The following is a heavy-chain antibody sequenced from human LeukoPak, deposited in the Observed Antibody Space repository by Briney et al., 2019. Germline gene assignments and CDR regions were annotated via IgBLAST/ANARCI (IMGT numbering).Heavy chain of an antibody. V-gene: IGHV3-11*05. CDR1: GFTFSDSY. CDR2: ISSTSSHT. CDR3: ARGSARWFDP. J-gene: IGHJ5*02. Sequence: GGSLRLSCAASGFTFSDSYMSWIRQAAGKGLEWVSYISSTSSHTNYADSVRGRFTISRDNAKKSLYLQMNSLRAEDTAVYYCARGSARWFDPWGQGTLVTVSS.